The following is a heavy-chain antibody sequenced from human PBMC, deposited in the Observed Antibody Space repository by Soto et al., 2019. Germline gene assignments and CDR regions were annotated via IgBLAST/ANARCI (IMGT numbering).Heavy chain of an antibody. Sequence: SETLSLTCTVSGGSISSYYWSWIRQPPGKGLEWIGYIYYSGSTNYNPSLKSRVTISVDTSKNQFSLKLSSVTAADTAVYYCARNSGYDGTDYWGQGTLVTVS. J-gene: IGHJ4*02. D-gene: IGHD5-12*01. CDR2: IYYSGST. V-gene: IGHV4-59*08. CDR3: ARNSGYDGTDY. CDR1: GGSISSYY.